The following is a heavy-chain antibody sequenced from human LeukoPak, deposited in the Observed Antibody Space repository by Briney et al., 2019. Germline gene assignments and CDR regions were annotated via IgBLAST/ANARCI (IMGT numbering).Heavy chain of an antibody. CDR2: ISAGGATI. J-gene: IGHJ6*03. CDR3: AKDSGGTYFYYYYYMDV. Sequence: PGGSLRLSCAASGFSFSTYGMSWVRQAPGKGLEWVSAISAGGATIYYADSVKGRFTVSRDNSKNTLYLQMNSLRAEDTAVYYCAKDSGGTYFYYYYYMDVWGKGTTVTVSS. D-gene: IGHD1-26*01. V-gene: IGHV3-23*01. CDR1: GFSFSTYG.